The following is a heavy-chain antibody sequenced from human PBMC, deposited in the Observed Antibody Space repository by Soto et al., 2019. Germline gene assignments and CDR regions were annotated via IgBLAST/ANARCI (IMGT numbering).Heavy chain of an antibody. CDR1: GGSISSYY. J-gene: IGHJ4*02. V-gene: IGHV4-59*12. D-gene: IGHD6-6*01. CDR3: ARVLAARASRDFDY. CDR2: IYYSGGT. Sequence: KPSETMSLTCTVSGGSISSYYWSWIRQPPGKGLEWIGYIYYSGGTNYNPSLKSRVTISVATSKNQFSLKLSSVTAADTAVYYCARVLAARASRDFDYWGQGTLVTVSS.